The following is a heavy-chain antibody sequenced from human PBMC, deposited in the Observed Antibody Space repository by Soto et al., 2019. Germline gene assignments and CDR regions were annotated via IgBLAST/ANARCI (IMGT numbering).Heavy chain of an antibody. Sequence: SVKVSCKASGGTFSSYAISWVRQAPGQGLEWMGGIIPIFGTANYAQKFQGRVTITADKSTSTAYMELSSLRSEDTAVYYCASDYYYYYGMDVWGQGTTVTISS. J-gene: IGHJ6*02. CDR3: ASDYYYYYGMDV. V-gene: IGHV1-69*06. CDR2: IIPIFGTA. CDR1: GGTFSSYA.